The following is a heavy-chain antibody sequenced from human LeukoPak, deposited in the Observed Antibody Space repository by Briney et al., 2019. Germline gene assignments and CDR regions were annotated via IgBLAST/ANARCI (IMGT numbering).Heavy chain of an antibody. Sequence: SETLSLTCTVSGGSISSYYWSWIRQPPGKGLEWIGYIYYSGSTNYNPSLKSRVTISVDTSKNQFSLKLSSVTAADTAVYYCARAGAATVVTDDAFDIWGQGTMVTVSS. J-gene: IGHJ3*02. CDR1: GGSISSYY. CDR2: IYYSGST. CDR3: ARAGAATVVTDDAFDI. V-gene: IGHV4-59*01. D-gene: IGHD4-23*01.